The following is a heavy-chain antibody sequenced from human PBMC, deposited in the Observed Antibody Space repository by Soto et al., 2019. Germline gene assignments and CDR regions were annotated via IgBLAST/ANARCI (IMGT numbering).Heavy chain of an antibody. CDR1: GYPFTSNS. D-gene: IGHD6-19*01. Sequence: GASVKVSCKTSGYPFTSNSLSWVRRAPGQGLEWMGWISPHNGNAKYAQKFQDRVTMTADTAASTVYMELRSLRSDDSAVFYCARDRSGWYDFWGQGTLVTVSS. CDR2: ISPHNGNA. J-gene: IGHJ4*02. CDR3: ARDRSGWYDF. V-gene: IGHV1-18*01.